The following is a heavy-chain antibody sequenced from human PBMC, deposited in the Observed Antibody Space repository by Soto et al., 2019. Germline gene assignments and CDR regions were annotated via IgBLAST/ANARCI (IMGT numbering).Heavy chain of an antibody. CDR1: GGSISSGGYY. J-gene: IGHJ5*02. V-gene: IGHV4-31*03. CDR2: IYYSGST. CDR3: ARGRWFGYDNWFDP. Sequence: QVQLQESGPGLVKPSQTLSLTCTVSGGSISSGGYYWSWIRQHPGKGLEWNGYIYYSGSTYYNPSLKSRVTISVDTSMNQLSLKLSSVTAVATAVYYSARGRWFGYDNWFDPWGQGTLVTVSS. D-gene: IGHD3-10*01.